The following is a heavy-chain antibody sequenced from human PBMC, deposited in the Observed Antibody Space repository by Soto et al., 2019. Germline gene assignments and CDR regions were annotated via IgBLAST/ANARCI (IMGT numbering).Heavy chain of an antibody. CDR1: GFTFSSYA. CDR2: ISGSGGST. V-gene: IGHV3-23*01. Sequence: PGGSLRLSCAASGFTFSSYAMSWVRQAPGKGLEWVSAISGSGGSTYYADSVKGRFTISRDNAKNSLYLQMNSLRAEDTAVYYCARDRRCSSTSCFTEDYYYDGMDVWGQGTTVTVSS. CDR3: ARDRRCSSTSCFTEDYYYDGMDV. J-gene: IGHJ6*02. D-gene: IGHD2-2*01.